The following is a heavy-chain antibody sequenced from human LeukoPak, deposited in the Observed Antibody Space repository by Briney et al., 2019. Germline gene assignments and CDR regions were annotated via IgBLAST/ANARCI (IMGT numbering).Heavy chain of an antibody. CDR2: IYHTGST. J-gene: IGHJ4*02. D-gene: IGHD4-23*01. CDR1: GGSLSSHY. V-gene: IGHV4-59*11. Sequence: SETLSLTCNVSGGSLSSHYWSWVRQSPEKGLEWIGQIYHTGSTHYNPSLRSRFAISVDTSKNKLFLNVKSVTAADTAVYYCAREGRWGMKYYFVFWGQGTLVIVSS. CDR3: AREGRWGMKYYFVF.